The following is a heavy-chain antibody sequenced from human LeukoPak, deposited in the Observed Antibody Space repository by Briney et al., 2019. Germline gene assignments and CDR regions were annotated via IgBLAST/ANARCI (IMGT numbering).Heavy chain of an antibody. D-gene: IGHD6-6*01. CDR3: AKEDDGVAARPFDY. CDR2: IGNNGGGI. CDR1: GFTFSTYT. Sequence: GGSLRLSCAASGFTFSTYTMYWVRHPPGKRLEWVSIIGNNGGGIHYADSVKGRFTISRDNSKNALYLQMNSLRAEDTAVYYCAKEDDGVAARPFDYWGQGTLVTVSS. V-gene: IGHV3-23*01. J-gene: IGHJ4*02.